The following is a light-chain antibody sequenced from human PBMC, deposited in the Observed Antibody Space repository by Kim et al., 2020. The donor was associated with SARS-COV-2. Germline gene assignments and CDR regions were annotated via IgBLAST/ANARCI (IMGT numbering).Light chain of an antibody. CDR2: AAS. CDR1: QSISNS. V-gene: IGKV1-39*01. Sequence: DIQMTQSPSSLSASVGDRVTITCRASQSISNSLNWYQQKPGKAPKLLIYAASSLQSGVPSRFSGSGSGTDFTLTISSLQPEDFATYFCQQSYSTPSTFGQGTKLEI. CDR3: QQSYSTPST. J-gene: IGKJ2*02.